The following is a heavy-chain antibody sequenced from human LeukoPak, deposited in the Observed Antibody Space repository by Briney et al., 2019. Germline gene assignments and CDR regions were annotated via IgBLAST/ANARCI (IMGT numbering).Heavy chain of an antibody. CDR3: AREPHGEDDILTGLAGEFDP. V-gene: IGHV4-34*01. D-gene: IGHD3-9*01. CDR2: INHSGCT. CDR1: GGSFSGYY. Sequence: SETLSLTCAVYGGSFSGYYWSWIRQPPGKGLEWIGEINHSGCTNYNPSLKSRVTISVDTSKNQFSLKLSSVTAADTAVYYCAREPHGEDDILTGLAGEFDPWGQGTLVTVSS. J-gene: IGHJ5*02.